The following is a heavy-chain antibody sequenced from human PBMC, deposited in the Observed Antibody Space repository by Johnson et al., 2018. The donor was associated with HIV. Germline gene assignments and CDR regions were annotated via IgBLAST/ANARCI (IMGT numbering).Heavy chain of an antibody. V-gene: IGHV3-30*04. D-gene: IGHD1-7*01. CDR1: GFTFSSYA. CDR3: ATVGRLTATAQSAFDI. J-gene: IGHJ3*02. Sequence: QMQLVESGGGVVQPGTSLRLSCAASGFTFSSYALHWVRQAPGKGLEWVALISYDGTYKSYADSVKGRFTISRDNSNNTLYLQMTNLRADDTAVFYCATVGRLTATAQSAFDIWGQGTMVTVSS. CDR2: ISYDGTYK.